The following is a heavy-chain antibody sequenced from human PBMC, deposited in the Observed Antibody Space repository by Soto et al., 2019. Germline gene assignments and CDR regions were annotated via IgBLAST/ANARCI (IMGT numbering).Heavy chain of an antibody. V-gene: IGHV1-69*02. CDR3: ARASPDIVATIWAAYNYYYMDV. Sequence: GASGKVSCKASGGTFSSYTISWVRQAPGQGLEWMGRIIPILGIANYAQKFQGRVTITADKSTSTAYMELSSLRSEDTAVYYCARASPDIVATIWAAYNYYYMDVWGKGTTVTVSS. CDR2: IIPILGIA. J-gene: IGHJ6*03. D-gene: IGHD5-12*01. CDR1: GGTFSSYT.